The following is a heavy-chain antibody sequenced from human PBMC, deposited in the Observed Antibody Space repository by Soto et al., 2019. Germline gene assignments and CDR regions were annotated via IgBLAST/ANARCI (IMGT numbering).Heavy chain of an antibody. CDR2: MNPGSGKT. D-gene: IGHD6-13*01. V-gene: IGHV1-8*02. CDR3: ARMASAGTMNWFDT. CDR1: GYTFINFY. J-gene: IGHJ5*02. Sequence: ASVKVSCKASGYTFINFYISWVRQAAGQGLEWLGWMNPGSGKTGYASKFQGRVAMTRDASTGTSHLELSSLTSDDTAVYYCARMASAGTMNWFDTWRQGTLVTVSS.